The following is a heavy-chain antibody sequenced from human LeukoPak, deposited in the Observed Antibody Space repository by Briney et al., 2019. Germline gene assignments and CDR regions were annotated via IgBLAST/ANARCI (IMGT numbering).Heavy chain of an antibody. CDR1: GGSISSGGSY. CDR2: IYHSGST. Sequence: SETLSLTCTVYGGSISSGGSYWSWIRQPPGKGLEWIGYIYHSGSTYYNPSLRSRVTISVDRSKNQFSLKLSSVTAADTAVYYCARSVEMATIRRVAFDIWGQGTMVTVSS. CDR3: ARSVEMATIRRVAFDI. V-gene: IGHV4-30-2*01. J-gene: IGHJ3*02. D-gene: IGHD5-24*01.